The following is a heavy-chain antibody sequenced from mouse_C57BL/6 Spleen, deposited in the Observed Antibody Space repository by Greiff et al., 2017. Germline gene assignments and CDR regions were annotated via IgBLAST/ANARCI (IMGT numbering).Heavy chain of an antibody. CDR3: ARHGSNRFAY. J-gene: IGHJ3*01. CDR1: GFTFSDYY. CDR2: ISNGGGST. V-gene: IGHV5-12*01. D-gene: IGHD2-5*01. Sequence: EVQLVESGAGLVQPGASLKLSCAASGFTFSDYYMYWVRQTPEKRLEWVAYISNGGGSTYYPDTVKGRFTITRDNAKNTLYLQLSRLKSEDTAMYYCARHGSNRFAYWGQGTLVTVSA.